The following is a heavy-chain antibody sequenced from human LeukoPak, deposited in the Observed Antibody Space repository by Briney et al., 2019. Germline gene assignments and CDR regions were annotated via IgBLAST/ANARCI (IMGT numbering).Heavy chain of an antibody. V-gene: IGHV7-4-1*02. J-gene: IGHJ4*02. D-gene: IGHD3-22*01. CDR1: GYTFTSYA. CDR2: INTNTWNP. CDR3: ARSLTYYYDSSGYYESL. Sequence: ASVKVSCKASGYTFTSYAMNWVRQAPGQGRVWVGWINTNTWNPTYAQGFSGRFVFSLDTSVSTAYLQISSLKAEDTAVYYSARSLTYYYDSSGYYESLWGEGTLVTVSS.